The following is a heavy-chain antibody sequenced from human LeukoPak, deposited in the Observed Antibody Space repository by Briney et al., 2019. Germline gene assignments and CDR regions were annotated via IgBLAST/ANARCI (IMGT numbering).Heavy chain of an antibody. CDR2: IYYSGST. J-gene: IGHJ3*02. V-gene: IGHV4-39*07. CDR1: GGSISSSSYY. Sequence: PSETLSLTCTVSGGSISSSSYYWGWIRQPPGKGLEWIGSIYYSGSTYYNPSLKSRVTISVDTSKNQFSLKLSSVTAADTAVYYCARSEGYPFDAFDIWGQGTMVTVSS. D-gene: IGHD5-12*01. CDR3: ARSEGYPFDAFDI.